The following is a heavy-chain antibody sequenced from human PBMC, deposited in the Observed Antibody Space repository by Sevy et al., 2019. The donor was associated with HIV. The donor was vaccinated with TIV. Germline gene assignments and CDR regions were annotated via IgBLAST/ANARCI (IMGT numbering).Heavy chain of an antibody. J-gene: IGHJ4*02. CDR3: ARRPIVGATFFDY. CDR2: IKQDGSEK. D-gene: IGHD1-26*01. Sequence: GESLKISCAASGFTFSSYWMSWVRQAPGKGLEWVANIKQDGSEKHYVDSVKGRFTISRDNAKNSLYLQMNSLRAEDTAVYYCARRPIVGATFFDYWGQGTLVTVSS. V-gene: IGHV3-7*03. CDR1: GFTFSSYW.